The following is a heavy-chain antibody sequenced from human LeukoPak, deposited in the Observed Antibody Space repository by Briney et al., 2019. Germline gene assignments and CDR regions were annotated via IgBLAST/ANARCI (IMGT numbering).Heavy chain of an antibody. CDR3: ARGGFYCGDDCYVDY. CDR1: GGCFSFYY. CDR2: INLSGST. D-gene: IGHD2-21*02. Sequence: SETLSLTCAVYGGCFSFYYWSWIRQPPEKGLEWIGEINLSGSTNYNPSLKSRVTISIDTSKNQFSLKLSSVTAADTAVYYCARGGFYCGDDCYVDYWGQGTLVTVSS. V-gene: IGHV4-34*01. J-gene: IGHJ4*02.